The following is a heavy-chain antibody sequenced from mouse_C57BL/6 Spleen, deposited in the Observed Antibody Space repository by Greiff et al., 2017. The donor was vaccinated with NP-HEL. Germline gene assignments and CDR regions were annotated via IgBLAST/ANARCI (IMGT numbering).Heavy chain of an antibody. CDR3: ARRHYGSRDYAMDY. D-gene: IGHD1-1*01. CDR1: GYTFTSYW. CDR2: IDPSDSYT. J-gene: IGHJ4*01. V-gene: IGHV1-59*01. Sequence: VQLQQPGAELVRPGTSVKLSCKASGYTFTSYWMHWVKQRPGQGLEWIGVIDPSDSYTNYNQKFKGKATLTVDTSSSTAYMQLSSLTSEDSAVYYCARRHYGSRDYAMDYWGQGTSVTVSS.